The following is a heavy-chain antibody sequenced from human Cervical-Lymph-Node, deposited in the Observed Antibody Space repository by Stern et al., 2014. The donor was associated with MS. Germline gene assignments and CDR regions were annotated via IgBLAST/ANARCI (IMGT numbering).Heavy chain of an antibody. D-gene: IGHD3-3*01. Sequence: VQLVQSGAEVKKPGASVKVSCKASGYNFNGYYMHWVRQDPGQGLEWMGRINPNSGGTNSAQKFQGRFTMTTDTSISTAYMELSGLKSDDTAVYYCAGKRFLEWSKTIWGQGTLVTVSS. J-gene: IGHJ1*01. CDR2: INPNSGGT. V-gene: IGHV1-2*06. CDR3: AGKRFLEWSKTI. CDR1: GYNFNGYY.